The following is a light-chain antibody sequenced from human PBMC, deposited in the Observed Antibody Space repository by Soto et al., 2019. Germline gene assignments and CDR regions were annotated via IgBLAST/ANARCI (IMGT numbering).Light chain of an antibody. CDR2: LAS. J-gene: IGKJ5*01. Sequence: DIVMTQSPLSLPVTPGEPASISCRSSQSILHSNGNNYLDWYLQKPGQSPQLLLYLASNRASGVPDRFSGSGSGTDFTLKISRVEAEDVGVYYCMQALQTPITFGQGTRLEIK. CDR1: QSILHSNGNNY. V-gene: IGKV2-28*01. CDR3: MQALQTPIT.